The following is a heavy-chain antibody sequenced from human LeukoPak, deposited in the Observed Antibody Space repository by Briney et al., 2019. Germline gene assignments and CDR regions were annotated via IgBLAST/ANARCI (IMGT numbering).Heavy chain of an antibody. CDR2: IYYSGSP. V-gene: IGHV4-30-4*01. CDR1: GGSISRGDYY. J-gene: IGHJ4*02. Sequence: PSQTLSLTCTVSGGSISRGDYYWRWVRQPPGKGLEWIGYIYYSGSPYYNPPLKSRVTISVDTSKNQFSLKLSSVTAADTAVYYCARVLRIAVAGTVDYWGQGTLVTVSS. CDR3: ARVLRIAVAGTVDY. D-gene: IGHD6-19*01.